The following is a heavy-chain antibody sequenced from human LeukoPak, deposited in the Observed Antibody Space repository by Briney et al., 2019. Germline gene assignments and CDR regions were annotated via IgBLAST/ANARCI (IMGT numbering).Heavy chain of an antibody. D-gene: IGHD2-15*01. CDR1: GYTLTELS. CDR3: ATSGSPDV. CDR2: FDPEDGET. V-gene: IGHV1-24*01. Sequence: GASVKVSCKVSGYTLTELSMHWVRQAPGKGLEWMGGFDPEDGETIYAQKFQGRVTMTEETSTDTAYMELSSLRSEDTAVYYCATSGSPDVWGQGTTVTVSS. J-gene: IGHJ6*02.